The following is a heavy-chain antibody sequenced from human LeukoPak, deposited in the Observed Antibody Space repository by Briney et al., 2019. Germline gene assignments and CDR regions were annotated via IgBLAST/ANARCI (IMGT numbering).Heavy chain of an antibody. V-gene: IGHV4-38-2*02. CDR3: ARHRGPAAGRFDP. CDR1: GYSISTGYY. CDR2: FYHSESA. J-gene: IGHJ5*02. D-gene: IGHD6-13*01. Sequence: SETLSLTCTVSGYSISTGYYWGWIRQPPGQGLEWIGSFYHSESASYNPSLKNRVTISVDTSKNQFSLKLSSVTAADTAVYHCARHRGPAAGRFDPWGRRTLVTVSS.